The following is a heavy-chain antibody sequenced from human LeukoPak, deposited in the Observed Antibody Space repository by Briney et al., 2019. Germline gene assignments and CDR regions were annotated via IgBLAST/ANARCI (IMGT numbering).Heavy chain of an antibody. J-gene: IGHJ4*02. CDR2: IGAGGTFT. Sequence: GGSLRPSCTASGFTFSSYAMNWVRQAPGKGLGWFLGIGAGGTFTYYAGSVKGRFTISRANSRDTPYLQMNSWRAHDTAVYYCAKDLDHTPSGYYFDHWGQGTLVTVSS. CDR3: AKDLDHTPSGYYFDH. V-gene: IGHV3-23*01. D-gene: IGHD1-14*01. CDR1: GFTFSSYA.